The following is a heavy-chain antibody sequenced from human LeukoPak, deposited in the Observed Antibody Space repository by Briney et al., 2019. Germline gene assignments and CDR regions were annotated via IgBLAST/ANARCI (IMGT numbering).Heavy chain of an antibody. CDR3: ASISQYSSGWLYYFDY. V-gene: IGHV4-34*01. Sequence: SETLSLTCAVYGGSFSGYYWSWIRQPPGKGLEWIGEINHSGSTNYNPSLKSRVTISVDTSKNQFSLKLSSVTAADTAVYYCASISQYSSGWLYYFDYWGQGTLVTVSS. J-gene: IGHJ4*02. CDR2: INHSGST. CDR1: GGSFSGYY. D-gene: IGHD6-19*01.